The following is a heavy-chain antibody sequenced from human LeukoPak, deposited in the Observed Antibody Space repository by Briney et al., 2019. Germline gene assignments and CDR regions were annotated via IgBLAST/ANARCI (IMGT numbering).Heavy chain of an antibody. J-gene: IGHJ4*02. V-gene: IGHV4-59*08. Sequence: ASETLSLTCTVSGVSSSSSYWSWIRQPPGKGLEWIGHIFYTGDSNHNPSFKSRVSISLDTSKDQISLKLYSVTAADTAVYYCARHRFASPLDSWGQGTLVTVSS. CDR1: GVSSSSSY. D-gene: IGHD2-21*01. CDR2: IFYTGDS. CDR3: ARHRFASPLDS.